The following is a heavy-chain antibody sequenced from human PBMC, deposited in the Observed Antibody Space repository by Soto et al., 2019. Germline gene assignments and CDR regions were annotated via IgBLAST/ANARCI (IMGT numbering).Heavy chain of an antibody. CDR3: AKVSLGATTITDFYYYGMDV. Sequence: GGSLRLSCAASGFTFDNYAMNWVRQAPGKGLEWVSGITGSGENAYYADSVKGRFTISRDNSKNTLYVQLNSLRVEDTAIYYCAKVSLGATTITDFYYYGMDVWGQGTMVTVSS. CDR2: ITGSGENA. V-gene: IGHV3-23*01. CDR1: GFTFDNYA. D-gene: IGHD1-26*01. J-gene: IGHJ6*02.